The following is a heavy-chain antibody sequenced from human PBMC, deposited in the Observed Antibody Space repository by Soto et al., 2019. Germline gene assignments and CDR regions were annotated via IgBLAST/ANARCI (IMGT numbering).Heavy chain of an antibody. CDR1: GYTFTSYG. D-gene: IGHD1-26*01. V-gene: IGHV1-18*01. CDR3: ARVNSGSSIYYYYYGMDV. J-gene: IGHJ6*02. Sequence: ASVKVSCKASGYTFTSYGISWVRQAPGQGLEWMGWISAYNGNTNYAQKLQGRVTMTTDTSTSTAYMELRSLRSDDTAVYYCARVNSGSSIYYYYYGMDVWDQGTTVTVSS. CDR2: ISAYNGNT.